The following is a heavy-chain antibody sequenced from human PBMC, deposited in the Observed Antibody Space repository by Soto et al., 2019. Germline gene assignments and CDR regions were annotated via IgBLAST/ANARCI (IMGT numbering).Heavy chain of an antibody. Sequence: GGFLSLSCAASGFTFSSYTMNWVRQAPGKGLEWVSSISGSSGSIYYADSVKGRFTISRDNAKNTLYLQMNSLRAEDTAVYYCAKFYCTNGVCYTEYYFDYWGQGTLVTVSS. CDR1: GFTFSSYT. J-gene: IGHJ4*02. CDR2: ISGSSGSI. D-gene: IGHD2-8*01. CDR3: AKFYCTNGVCYTEYYFDY. V-gene: IGHV3-23*01.